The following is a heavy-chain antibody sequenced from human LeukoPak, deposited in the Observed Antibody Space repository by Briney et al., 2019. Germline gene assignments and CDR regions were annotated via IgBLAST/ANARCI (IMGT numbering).Heavy chain of an antibody. Sequence: SETLSLTCAVSGGSIISGGYSWSWIRQPPGKGLEWIGYIYHSGNTFYNPSLKSRVTISVDTSKNQFSLKLSSVTAADTAVYYCARGWHSGSYYSWFDPWGQGTLVTVSS. V-gene: IGHV4-30-2*01. CDR1: GGSIISGGYS. CDR3: ARGWHSGSYYSWFDP. CDR2: IYHSGNT. D-gene: IGHD1-26*01. J-gene: IGHJ5*02.